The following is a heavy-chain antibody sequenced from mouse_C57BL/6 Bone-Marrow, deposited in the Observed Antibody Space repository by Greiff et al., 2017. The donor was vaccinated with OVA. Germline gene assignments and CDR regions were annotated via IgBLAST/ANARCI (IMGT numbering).Heavy chain of an antibody. CDR3: ARGDYDVRSLDD. Sequence: QVQLQQPGAELVMPGASVKLSCKASGYTFTSYWMHWVKQRPGQGLEWIGEIDPSDSYTNYNQKFKGKSTLTVDKSSSTAYMQLSSLTSEDSAVYYCARGDYDVRSLDDWGQGTTLTVSS. CDR1: GYTFTSYW. D-gene: IGHD2-4*01. CDR2: IDPSDSYT. V-gene: IGHV1-69*01. J-gene: IGHJ2*01.